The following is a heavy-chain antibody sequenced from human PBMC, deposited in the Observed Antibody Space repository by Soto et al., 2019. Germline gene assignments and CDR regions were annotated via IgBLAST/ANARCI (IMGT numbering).Heavy chain of an antibody. D-gene: IGHD3-3*01. Sequence: GGSLRLSCVGTGLNFDDFAMHWVRQAPGKGLEWVSGITWNSRVLAYADSVKGRFTISRDNARNSLYLQMDSLRDEDTALYYCAKGRYDFWSPYYFDSWGQGALVTV. J-gene: IGHJ4*02. CDR3: AKGRYDFWSPYYFDS. CDR2: ITWNSRVL. CDR1: GLNFDDFA. V-gene: IGHV3-9*01.